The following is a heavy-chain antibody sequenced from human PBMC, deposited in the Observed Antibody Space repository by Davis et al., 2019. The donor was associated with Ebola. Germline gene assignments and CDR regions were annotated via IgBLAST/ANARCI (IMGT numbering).Heavy chain of an antibody. V-gene: IGHV3-74*01. CDR2: INSDGSST. CDR1: GFTFSGYW. CDR3: ARGPVGYFDY. J-gene: IGHJ4*02. Sequence: HTGGSLRLSCAASGFTFSGYWMHWVRQAPGKGLVWVSRINSDGSSTTYAGSVKGRFTISRDNARNTLHLQMNSLRAEDTAVYYCARGPVGYFDYWGQGTLVTVSS. D-gene: IGHD4-23*01.